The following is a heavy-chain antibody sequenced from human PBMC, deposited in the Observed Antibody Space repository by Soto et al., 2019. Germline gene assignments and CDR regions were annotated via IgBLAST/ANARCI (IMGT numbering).Heavy chain of an antibody. CDR1: GYTFTSYA. Sequence: QVQLVQSGAEVKKPGASVKVSCKASGYTFTSYAISWVRQAPGQGLEWMGWISAYNGNTNYAQKLQDRVTMTTDTSPTTAYMEPRSLGSDDTAVYYCARSRPPAGYWGQGTLVTVSS. CDR3: ARSRPPAGY. CDR2: ISAYNGNT. J-gene: IGHJ4*02. V-gene: IGHV1-18*01.